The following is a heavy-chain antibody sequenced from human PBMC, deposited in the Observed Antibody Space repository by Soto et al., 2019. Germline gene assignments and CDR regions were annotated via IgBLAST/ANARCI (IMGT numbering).Heavy chain of an antibody. CDR3: ARGRLGSSWSDFDY. CDR2: IWYDGSNK. D-gene: IGHD6-13*01. J-gene: IGHJ4*02. V-gene: IGHV3-33*01. Sequence: PGGSLRLSCAASGFTFSSYGMHWVRQAPGKGLEWVAVIWYDGSNKYYADSVEGRFTISRDNSKNTLYLQMNSLRAEDTAVYYCARGRLGSSWSDFDYWGQGTLVTVSS. CDR1: GFTFSSYG.